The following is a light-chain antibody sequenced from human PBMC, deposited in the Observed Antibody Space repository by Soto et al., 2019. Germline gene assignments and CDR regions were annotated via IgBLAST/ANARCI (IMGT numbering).Light chain of an antibody. J-gene: IGLJ3*02. Sequence: QSVLTQPPSVSGAPGQRVTISCTGSYANIGGGYDVHWYQHLPGTAPKLLVYGNVNRPSRVPDRFSGSKSDTSASLAITGLQAEDEADYYCQSYDSSLSAGVFGGGTKLTVL. CDR3: QSYDSSLSAGV. CDR1: YANIGGGYD. CDR2: GNV. V-gene: IGLV1-40*01.